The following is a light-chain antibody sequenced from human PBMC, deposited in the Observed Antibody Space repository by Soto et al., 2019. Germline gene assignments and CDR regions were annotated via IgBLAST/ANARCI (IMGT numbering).Light chain of an antibody. V-gene: IGKV1-5*03. J-gene: IGKJ1*01. CDR1: QSIGSW. CDR3: QQYNSYSS. Sequence: DIQMTQSPSTLSASVGDRVTITCRASQSIGSWLAWFQQKPGKAPKVLIYKASGLESGVPSRFSGSGSGTEFTLTISSLQPDDFATYYCQQYNSYSSFGQGTKVDIK. CDR2: KAS.